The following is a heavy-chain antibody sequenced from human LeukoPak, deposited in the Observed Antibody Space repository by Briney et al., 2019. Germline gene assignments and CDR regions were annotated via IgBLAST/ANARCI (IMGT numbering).Heavy chain of an antibody. CDR3: ARVQGQQLVPGAFDI. J-gene: IGHJ3*02. V-gene: IGHV4-38-2*01. CDR1: GYSNSSGYY. CDR2: IYHSGST. D-gene: IGHD6-13*01. Sequence: PSETLSLTCAVSGYSNSSGYYWGWIRQPPGKGLEWIGSIYHSGSTYYNPSLKSRVTISVDTSKNQFSLKLSSVTAADTAVYYCARVQGQQLVPGAFDIWGQGTMVTVSS.